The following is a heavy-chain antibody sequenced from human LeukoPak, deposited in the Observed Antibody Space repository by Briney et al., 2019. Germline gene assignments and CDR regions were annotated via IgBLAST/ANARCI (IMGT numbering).Heavy chain of an antibody. D-gene: IGHD6-13*01. CDR1: GFTFSSYS. CDR3: ARRIAAATNWFDP. J-gene: IGHJ5*02. CDR2: ISSSSSYI. V-gene: IGHV3-21*01. Sequence: GGSLRLSCAASGFTFSSYSMNWVRQAPGKGLEWVSSISSSSSYIYYADSVKGRFTISRDNAKNSLYLQMNCLRAEDTAVYYCARRIAAATNWFDPWGQGTLVTVSS.